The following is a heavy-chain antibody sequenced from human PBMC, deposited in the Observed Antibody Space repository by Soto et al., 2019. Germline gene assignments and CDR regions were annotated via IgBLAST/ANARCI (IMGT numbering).Heavy chain of an antibody. V-gene: IGHV3-11*05. Sequence: QVQLVESGGGLVKPGGSLRLSCAASGFTFSDYYRNWIRQAPGKGLEWVSYISSSSSYTNYADSVKGRFTISRDNAKNSLYQQMTSLRAADTAGYYSARDHYGPGWFDPWGQGTLVTVSS. CDR1: GFTFSDYY. CDR3: ARDHYGPGWFDP. CDR2: ISSSSSYT. J-gene: IGHJ5*02. D-gene: IGHD3-10*01.